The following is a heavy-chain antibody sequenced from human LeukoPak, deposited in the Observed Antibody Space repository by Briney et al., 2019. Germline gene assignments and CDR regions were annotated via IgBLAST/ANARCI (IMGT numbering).Heavy chain of an antibody. CDR1: GGSFSGYY. V-gene: IGHV4-34*01. D-gene: IGHD2-15*01. J-gene: IGHJ6*04. CDR3: ARGSHCSGGSCPRTIYGMDV. CDR2: INHSGST. Sequence: SETLSLTCAVYGGSFSGYYWSWIRQPPGKGLEWIGEINHSGSTNYNPSLKSRVTIPVDTSKNQFSLKLSSVTAADTAVYYCARGSHCSGGSCPRTIYGMDVWGKGTTVTVSS.